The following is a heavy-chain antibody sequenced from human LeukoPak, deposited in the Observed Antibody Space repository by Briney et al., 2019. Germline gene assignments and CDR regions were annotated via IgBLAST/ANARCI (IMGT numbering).Heavy chain of an antibody. CDR1: GYRFTDHY. D-gene: IGHD3-16*01. CDR2: INPNSGGT. V-gene: IGHV1-2*02. J-gene: IGHJ4*02. CDR3: ARDYVWQDY. Sequence: GASVKVSCKASGYRFTDHYMHWIRQAPGQGLEWMGWINPNSGGTNYAQKFQGRVTMTRDTSISTANMELSRLTSDDTALYYCARDYVWQDYWGQGTLVTVSS.